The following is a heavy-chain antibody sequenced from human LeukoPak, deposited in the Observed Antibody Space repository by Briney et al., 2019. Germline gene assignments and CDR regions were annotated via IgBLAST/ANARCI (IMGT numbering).Heavy chain of an antibody. V-gene: IGHV1-18*01. Sequence: GASVKVSCKASGYTFTSYGISWVRQAPGQGLEWMGWISAYNGNTNYAQKPQGRVTMTTDTSTSTAYMELRSLRSDDTAVYYCARAEYSGYDPVWFYWGQGTLVTVSS. CDR2: ISAYNGNT. D-gene: IGHD5-12*01. CDR3: ARAEYSGYDPVWFY. CDR1: GYTFTSYG. J-gene: IGHJ4*02.